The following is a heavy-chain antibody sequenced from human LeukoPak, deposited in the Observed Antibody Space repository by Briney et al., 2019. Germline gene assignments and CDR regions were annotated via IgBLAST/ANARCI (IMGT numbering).Heavy chain of an antibody. CDR3: AKVPMNYDFWSGYFDY. CDR1: GFTFSSYG. Sequence: GGTLRLSCAASGFTFSSYGMSWVRQAPGKGLEWVSAISGSGGSTYYADSVKGRFTISRDNSKNTLYLQMNSLRAEDTAVYYCAKVPMNYDFWSGYFDYWGQGTLVTVSS. CDR2: ISGSGGST. V-gene: IGHV3-23*01. D-gene: IGHD3-3*01. J-gene: IGHJ4*02.